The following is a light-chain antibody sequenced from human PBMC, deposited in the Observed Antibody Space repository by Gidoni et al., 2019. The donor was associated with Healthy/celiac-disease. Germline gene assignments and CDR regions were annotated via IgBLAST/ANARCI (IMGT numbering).Light chain of an antibody. CDR3: AAWDDSLSSVV. Sequence: QSVLTPPPSASGTPGQRVPISCSGSSSNIGSNYVYWYQQLPGTAPKLLIYSNNQRPSGVPDRFSGSKSGTSASLAVSGLRSEDEADYYCAAWDDSLSSVVFGGGTKLTVL. CDR2: SNN. CDR1: SSNIGSNY. J-gene: IGLJ2*01. V-gene: IGLV1-47*02.